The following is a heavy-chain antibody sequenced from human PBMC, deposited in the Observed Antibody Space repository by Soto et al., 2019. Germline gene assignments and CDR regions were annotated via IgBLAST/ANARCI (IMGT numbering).Heavy chain of an antibody. J-gene: IGHJ4*02. D-gene: IGHD3-16*01. Sequence: AGGSLRLSCEASGFTFSSYTMNWVRQAPGKGPEWVSSISSSSSYIFYADSVKGRFTISRDNAENSLYLQMNSLRAEDTAVYYCARDAVWGEFAYYFDYWGQGALVTVSS. V-gene: IGHV3-21*01. CDR1: GFTFSSYT. CDR2: ISSSSSYI. CDR3: ARDAVWGEFAYYFDY.